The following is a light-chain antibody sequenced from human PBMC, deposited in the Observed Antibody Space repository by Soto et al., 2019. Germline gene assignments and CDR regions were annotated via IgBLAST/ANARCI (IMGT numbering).Light chain of an antibody. CDR2: LKSDGSH. CDR1: SGHSSYA. J-gene: IGLJ2*01. V-gene: IGLV4-69*01. Sequence: QPVLTQSPSASASLGASVKLTCTLSSGHSSYAIAWHQQQPEKGPRYLMKLKSDGSHSKGDGIPDRFSGSSSGAERYLTIPSLQSEDEADYYCQTWGTGVIFGGGTKVTVL. CDR3: QTWGTGVI.